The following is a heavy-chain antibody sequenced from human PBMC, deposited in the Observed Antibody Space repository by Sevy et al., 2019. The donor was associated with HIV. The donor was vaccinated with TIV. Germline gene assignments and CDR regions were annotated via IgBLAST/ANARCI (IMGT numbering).Heavy chain of an antibody. CDR1: GGTFSSYA. J-gene: IGHJ3*01. CDR2: IIPIFGTA. Sequence: ASVKVACKASGGTFSSYAINWVRQAPGQGLEWMGGIIPIFGTANYSQKFQGRVTNTADESTSTAYMELSSLRSEDTAVYYCARSFDSEGAFDVWGQGTMVTVSS. V-gene: IGHV1-69*13. CDR3: ARSFDSEGAFDV.